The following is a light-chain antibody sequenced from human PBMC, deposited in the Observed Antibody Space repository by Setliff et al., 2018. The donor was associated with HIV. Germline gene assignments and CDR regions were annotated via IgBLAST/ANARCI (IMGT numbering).Light chain of an antibody. CDR1: SSDVESYNL. CDR3: SSYTSSTPLYV. Sequence: QSALTQPASVSGSPGQSITISCTGTSSDVESYNLVSWYQQHPGKAPKLMIYDVSERPSGVSNRFSGSKSGNTASLTISGLQAEDEADYYCSSYTSSTPLYVFGTGTKVTVL. V-gene: IGLV2-14*02. J-gene: IGLJ1*01. CDR2: DVS.